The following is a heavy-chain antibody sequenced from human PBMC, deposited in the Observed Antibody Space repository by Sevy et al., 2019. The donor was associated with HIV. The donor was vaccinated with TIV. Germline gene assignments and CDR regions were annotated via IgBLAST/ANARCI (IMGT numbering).Heavy chain of an antibody. CDR1: GFTFSTYE. CDR2: ISNSGNTI. D-gene: IGHD4-17*01. CDR3: ARDLPPSATTVAHFDY. V-gene: IGHV3-48*03. J-gene: IGHJ4*02. Sequence: GGSLRLSCTASGFTFSTYERNWVRQAPGKGLEWVSYISNSGNTIYYSDSVKGRLTISRDNAKNSLYLQMNGLRAADTAVYYCARDLPPSATTVAHFDYWGRGTLVTVSS.